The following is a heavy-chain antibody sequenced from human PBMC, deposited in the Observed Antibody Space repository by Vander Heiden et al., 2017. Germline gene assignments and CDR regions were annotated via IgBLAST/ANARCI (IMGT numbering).Heavy chain of an antibody. CDR1: GFSLSTSGVG. V-gene: IGHV2-5*01. J-gene: IGHJ5*01. CDR3: VLAPKEVENNWIDP. CDR2: MYQTDAK. Sequence: QITLKESGPTLVKPTQTLTLTCTFPGFSLSTSGVGVGWIRQPPGKALEWLAPMYQTDAKRHNPSLTSTVAITKDTSTNQVVLAIANNDPVDTATYDRVLAPKEVENNWIDPWGKGTLVTVSS.